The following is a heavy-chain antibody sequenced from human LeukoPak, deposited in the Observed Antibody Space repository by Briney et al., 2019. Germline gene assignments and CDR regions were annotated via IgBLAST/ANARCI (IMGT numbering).Heavy chain of an antibody. D-gene: IGHD6-19*01. Sequence: SETLSLTCTVSGGSISSYYWSWIRQPAGKGLEWIGRIYTSGSTNYNPSLKSRVTMSVDTSKNQFSLKLSSVTAANTAVYYCARESSGWSGYYYGMDVWGQGTTVTVSS. CDR1: GGSISSYY. V-gene: IGHV4-4*07. J-gene: IGHJ6*02. CDR2: IYTSGST. CDR3: ARESSGWSGYYYGMDV.